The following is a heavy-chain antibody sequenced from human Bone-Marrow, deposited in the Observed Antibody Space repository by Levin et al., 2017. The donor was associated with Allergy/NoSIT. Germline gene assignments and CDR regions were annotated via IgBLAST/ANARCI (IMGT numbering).Heavy chain of an antibody. CDR1: GFTFADAW. CDR2: IKSKTDGGST. V-gene: IGHV3-15*01. J-gene: IGHJ4*02. Sequence: GGSLRLSCSASGFTFADAWMTWVRQIPGKGLECVGRIKSKTDGGSTDYAAPVKGRFTISREDSRSTRNLQMSSLNTEDSGVYYCTTLGSGRKLDYWGQGSLVTVSS. CDR3: TTLGSGRKLDY. D-gene: IGHD3-10*01.